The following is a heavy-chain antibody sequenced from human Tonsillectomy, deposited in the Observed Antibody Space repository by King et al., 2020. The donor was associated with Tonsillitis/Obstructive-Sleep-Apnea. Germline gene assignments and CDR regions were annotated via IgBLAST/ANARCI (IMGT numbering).Heavy chain of an antibody. Sequence: QVQLQESGPGLVKPSETLSLTCTVSGGSISSYYWSWIRQPPGKGLEWIGYIYYSGSTNYNPSLKSRVTISVDTSKNQFSLKLSSVTAADTAVYYCATYQDDAFDIWGQGTMVTVSS. V-gene: IGHV4-59*01. CDR3: ATYQDDAFDI. D-gene: IGHD2-21*01. CDR1: GGSISSYY. CDR2: IYYSGST. J-gene: IGHJ3*02.